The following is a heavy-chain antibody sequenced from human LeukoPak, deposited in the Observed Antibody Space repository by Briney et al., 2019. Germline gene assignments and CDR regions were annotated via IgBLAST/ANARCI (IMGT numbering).Heavy chain of an antibody. CDR2: IYYSGST. CDR3: ARAADCGGDCYSPHFDY. D-gene: IGHD2-21*01. CDR1: GGSISSYY. J-gene: IGHJ4*02. Sequence: PSETLSLTCTVSGGSISSYYWSWIRQPPGKGLEWIGCIYYSGSTNYNPSLKSRVTISVDTSKNQFSLKLSSVTAADTAVYYCARAADCGGDCYSPHFDYWGQGTLVTVSS. V-gene: IGHV4-59*01.